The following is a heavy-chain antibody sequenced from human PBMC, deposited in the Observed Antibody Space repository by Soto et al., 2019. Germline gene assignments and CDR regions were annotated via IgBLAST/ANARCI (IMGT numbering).Heavy chain of an antibody. V-gene: IGHV1-18*01. CDR3: TQRIYSGYDFFDY. CDR2: ISAYNGNT. J-gene: IGHJ4*02. Sequence: ASVKVSCKASGYTFTSYGISWVRQAPGQGLDGMGWISAYNGNTNYAQKLQGRVTMTTDTSTSTAYMELRSLRSDDTAVYYCTQRIYSGYDFFDYWGQGTLVTVSS. CDR1: GYTFTSYG. D-gene: IGHD5-12*01.